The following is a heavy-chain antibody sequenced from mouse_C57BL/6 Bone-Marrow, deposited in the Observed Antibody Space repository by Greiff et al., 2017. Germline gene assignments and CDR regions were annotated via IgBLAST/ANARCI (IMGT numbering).Heavy chain of an antibody. J-gene: IGHJ1*03. CDR2: IRNKANGYTT. CDR3: ARYRSYYDYRYFDV. D-gene: IGHD2-4*01. CDR1: GFTFTDYY. Sequence: EVKLQESGGGLVQPGGSLSLSCAASGFTFTDYYMSWVRQPPGKALEWLGFIRNKANGYTTEYSVSVKGRFTISRDNSQSILYSQMNALRAEDSATYCCARYRSYYDYRYFDVWGTGTTVTVSS. V-gene: IGHV7-3*01.